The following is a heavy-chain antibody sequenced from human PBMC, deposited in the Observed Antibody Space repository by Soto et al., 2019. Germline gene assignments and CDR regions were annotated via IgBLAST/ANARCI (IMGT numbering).Heavy chain of an antibody. Sequence: PSKTRSLTCAVYGGSFRGYYWSGIRRPPGKGLEWIGEINHSGSTNYNPSLKSRVTISVDTSKNQFSLKLSSVTAADTAVYYCASRRQAHSRRNARRRRYGLDGSPPGPSVT. CDR2: INHSGST. D-gene: IGHD6-6*01. CDR3: ASRRQAHSRRNARRRRYGLDG. J-gene: IGHJ6*02. V-gene: IGHV4-34*01. CDR1: GGSFRGYY.